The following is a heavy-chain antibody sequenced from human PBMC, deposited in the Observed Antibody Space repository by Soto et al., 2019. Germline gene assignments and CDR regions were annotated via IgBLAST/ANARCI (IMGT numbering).Heavy chain of an antibody. CDR2: IIPIFGTA. CDR3: ARAQYGDTYYDILTGRPLSGPHYYGMDV. D-gene: IGHD3-9*01. V-gene: IGHV1-69*13. J-gene: IGHJ6*02. CDR1: GGTFSSYA. Sequence: GASVKVSCKASGGTFSSYAISWVRQAPGQGLEWMGGIIPIFGTANYAQKFQGRVTITADESTSTAYMELSSLRSEDTAVYYCARAQYGDTYYDILTGRPLSGPHYYGMDVWGQGTTVTVSS.